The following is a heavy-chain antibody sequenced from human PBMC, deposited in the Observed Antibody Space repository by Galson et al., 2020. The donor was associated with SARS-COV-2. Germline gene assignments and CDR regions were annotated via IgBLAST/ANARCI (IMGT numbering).Heavy chain of an antibody. CDR3: ARGLWATPLFSYYVDV. CDR2: IIPIFGTA. D-gene: IGHD3-9*01. J-gene: IGHJ6*03. V-gene: IGHV1-69*13. CDR1: GGTFSSYA. Sequence: SVNVSCKASGGTFSSYAISWVRQAPGQGLEWMGGIIPIFGTAHYAQKFQGRVTITADESTSTAYMELSSLRSEDTAVYYCARGLWATPLFSYYVDVWGKGTTVTVSS.